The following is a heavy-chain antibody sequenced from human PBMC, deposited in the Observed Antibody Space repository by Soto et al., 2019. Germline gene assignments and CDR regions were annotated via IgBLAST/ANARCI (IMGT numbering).Heavy chain of an antibody. J-gene: IGHJ5*02. CDR2: ISSSGNTI. V-gene: IGHV3-11*01. D-gene: IGHD3-22*01. Sequence: QVQLVESGGGVVKTSGSLRIACAASGFTFSDYYMSWVRQAPGKGLEWVSYISSSGNTIYYADSVKGRFTISRDNAKNSVYLQMNSQRAEDTALYFCAKMSSENYYDPVFSWGQGTLVTVSS. CDR3: AKMSSENYYDPVFS. CDR1: GFTFSDYY.